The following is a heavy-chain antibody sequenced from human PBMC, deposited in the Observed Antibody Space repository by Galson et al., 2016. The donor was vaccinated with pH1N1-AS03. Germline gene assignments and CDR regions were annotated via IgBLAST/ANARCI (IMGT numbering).Heavy chain of an antibody. CDR2: IDPRDSYT. CDR3: ARHRGLPLYYYGMDR. CDR1: GYSFPSYW. D-gene: IGHD3-10*01. V-gene: IGHV5-10-1*01. J-gene: IGHJ6*02. Sequence: VKKPGESLRISCKGSGYSFPSYWVSWVRQMPGKGLEWMGRIDPRDSYTNYSPSFQGHVTVSADKSISTAYLQWSSLKASDTAMDYCARHRGLPLYYYGMDRWGQGTTVTVSS.